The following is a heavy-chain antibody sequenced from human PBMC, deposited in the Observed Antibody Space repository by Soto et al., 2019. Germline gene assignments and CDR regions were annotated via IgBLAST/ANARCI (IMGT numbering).Heavy chain of an antibody. J-gene: IGHJ3*02. Sequence: QVQLVQSGAEVKKPGASVKVSCKTSGYTFTSYDINWVRQATGQGLEWMGWMNPNSGNTVYAQKFQGRVTMTRNTSRRTAYMELSSLRSEDTAVYYCAGERSSGSFDIWGQATVVTVTS. D-gene: IGHD3-22*01. V-gene: IGHV1-8*01. CDR3: AGERSSGSFDI. CDR2: MNPNSGNT. CDR1: GYTFTSYD.